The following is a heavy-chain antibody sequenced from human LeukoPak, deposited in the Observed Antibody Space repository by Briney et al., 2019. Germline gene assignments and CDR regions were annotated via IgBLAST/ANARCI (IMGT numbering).Heavy chain of an antibody. Sequence: ASVKVSCKASGGTFSSYAISWVRQAPGQGLEWMGRIIPILGIANYAQKFQGRVTITADKSTSTAYMELSSLRSEDTAVYYCASVSHDCSGGSCYGYWGQGTLVTVSS. CDR2: IIPILGIA. D-gene: IGHD2-15*01. V-gene: IGHV1-69*04. CDR1: GGTFSSYA. CDR3: ASVSHDCSGGSCYGY. J-gene: IGHJ4*02.